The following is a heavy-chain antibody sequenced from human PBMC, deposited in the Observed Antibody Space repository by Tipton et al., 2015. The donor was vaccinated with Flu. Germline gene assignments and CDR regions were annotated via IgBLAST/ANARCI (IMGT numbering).Heavy chain of an antibody. D-gene: IGHD3-10*01. CDR2: MSHSGRT. CDR1: GYSINSGYF. J-gene: IGHJ4*02. Sequence: LRLSCAVSGYSINSGYFWGWIRQPPGKGLEWIGSMSHSGRTYYNPSLKSRVTISAGTWKTQFSLKLGSVTAADTAVYYCARLTYYYGSGTSDCWGQGTLLTVSS. V-gene: IGHV4-38-2*01. CDR3: ARLTYYYGSGTSDC.